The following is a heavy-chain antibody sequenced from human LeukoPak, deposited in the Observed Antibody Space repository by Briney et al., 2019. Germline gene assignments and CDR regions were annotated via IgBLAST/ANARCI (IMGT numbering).Heavy chain of an antibody. CDR2: IYHSGRT. J-gene: IGHJ4*02. Sequence: SETLSLTCTVSGGSISSYYWSWIRQPPGKGLEWIGEIYHSGRTSYNPSLKSRVTISVDKSKNQFSLKLSSVTAADTAIYYCARVYCSGGSCYTDYWGQGTLVTVSS. D-gene: IGHD2-15*01. V-gene: IGHV4-59*12. CDR1: GGSISSYY. CDR3: ARVYCSGGSCYTDY.